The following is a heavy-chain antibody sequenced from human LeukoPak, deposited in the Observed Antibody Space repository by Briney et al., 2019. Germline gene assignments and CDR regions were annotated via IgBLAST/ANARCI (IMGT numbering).Heavy chain of an antibody. Sequence: GGSLRLSCAASGFTFSSYGMHWVRQAPGKGLEWVAFIRYDGSNKYYADSVKGRFTISRDKSKNTLYLQMNSLRAEDTAVYYCAKDRMYYDFWSGYSVDAFDIWGQGTMVTVSS. CDR1: GFTFSSYG. CDR3: AKDRMYYDFWSGYSVDAFDI. D-gene: IGHD3-3*01. CDR2: IRYDGSNK. V-gene: IGHV3-30*02. J-gene: IGHJ3*02.